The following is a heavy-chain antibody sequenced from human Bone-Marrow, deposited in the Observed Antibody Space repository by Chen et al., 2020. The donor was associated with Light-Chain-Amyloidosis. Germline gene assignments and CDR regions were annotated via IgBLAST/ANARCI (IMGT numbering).Heavy chain of an antibody. V-gene: IGHV5-51*01. CDR1: GHPFPNYW. D-gene: IGHD5-12*01. CDR2: IYPDDSDA. J-gene: IGHJ4*02. CDR3: ARRRDGYNFDY. Sequence: EVQLEQSGPEVKKPGESPKIPCKGPGHPFPNYWIGWVRQMPGKGLEWMGVIYPDDSDARYSPSFEGQVTISADKSSTTAYLQWRSLKASDTAMYYCARRRDGYNFDYWGQGTLVTVSS.